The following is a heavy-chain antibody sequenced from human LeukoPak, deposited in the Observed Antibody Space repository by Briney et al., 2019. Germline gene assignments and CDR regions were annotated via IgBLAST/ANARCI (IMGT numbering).Heavy chain of an antibody. CDR3: AKGKTMIVVVIRYFDY. CDR1: GFTFSSYA. D-gene: IGHD3-22*01. J-gene: IGHJ4*02. Sequence: GGSLRLSCAASGFTFSSYAISWVRQAPGKGLEWVSAISGSGGSTYYADSVKGRFTISRDNSKNTLYLQMNSLRAEDTAVYYCAKGKTMIVVVIRYFDYWGQGTLVTVSS. V-gene: IGHV3-23*01. CDR2: ISGSGGST.